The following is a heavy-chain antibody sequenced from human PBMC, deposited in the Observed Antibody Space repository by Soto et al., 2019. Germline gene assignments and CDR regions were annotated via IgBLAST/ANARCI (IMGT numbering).Heavy chain of an antibody. J-gene: IGHJ4*02. CDR3: AKGVDGYCSTTSCLFHFDY. CDR2: ISGSADAT. CDR1: GFTFSTYA. V-gene: IGHV3-23*01. D-gene: IGHD2-2*01. Sequence: EVQLLESGGGLVQTGGSLRLSCAASGFTFSTYAMSWVRQAPGKGLEWVSTISGSADATFYADSVKGRFAIFRDNSRTMFYLQMNSLRAEDTAVYYGAKGVDGYCSTTSCLFHFDYWGPGTLATVSS.